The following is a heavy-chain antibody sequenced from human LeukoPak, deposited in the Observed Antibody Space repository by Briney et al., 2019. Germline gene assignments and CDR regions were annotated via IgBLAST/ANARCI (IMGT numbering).Heavy chain of an antibody. Sequence: SETLSLTCTVSGGSIRSYYWSWIRQPPGKGLEWIGYIHYSGSTNYNPSLKSRVTISVDTSKNQFSLKLSSVTAADTAVYYCARHEKTGIAVAGADYWGQGTLVTVSS. CDR3: ARHEKTGIAVAGADY. CDR1: GGSIRSYY. CDR2: IHYSGST. V-gene: IGHV4-59*08. J-gene: IGHJ4*02. D-gene: IGHD6-19*01.